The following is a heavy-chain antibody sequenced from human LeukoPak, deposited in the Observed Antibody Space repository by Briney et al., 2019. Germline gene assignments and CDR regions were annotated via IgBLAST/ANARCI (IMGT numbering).Heavy chain of an antibody. CDR1: GFTFSSSR. CDR2: INSDRRTT. D-gene: IGHD3-16*01. CDR3: ERERGDQTDY. Sequence: GGSLRLSFAASGFTFSSSRMPRVRRAPAKGLGWISRINSDRRTTGYAVQVKVPFTIYKAKTKNKLYLKMNRLRAEDTAVYYCERERGDQTDYGGQGTLVTVSS. V-gene: IGHV3-74*01. J-gene: IGHJ4*02.